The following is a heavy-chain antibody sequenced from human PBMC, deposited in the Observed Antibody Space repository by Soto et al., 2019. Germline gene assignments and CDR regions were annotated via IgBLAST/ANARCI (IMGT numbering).Heavy chain of an antibody. Sequence: ASVKVSCKASGGTFSSYAISWVRQAPGQGLEWMGGIIPIFGTANYAQKFQGRVTITADESTSTAYMELSSLRSEDTAVYYCARAGGVFPLRYFQHWGQGTLVTVSS. D-gene: IGHD1-26*01. CDR2: IIPIFGTA. V-gene: IGHV1-69*13. CDR3: ARAGGVFPLRYFQH. CDR1: GGTFSSYA. J-gene: IGHJ1*01.